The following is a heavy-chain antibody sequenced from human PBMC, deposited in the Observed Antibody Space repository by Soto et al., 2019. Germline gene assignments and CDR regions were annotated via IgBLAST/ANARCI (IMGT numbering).Heavy chain of an antibody. D-gene: IGHD4-17*01. CDR1: GYTFTSYG. Sequence: QVQLVQSGAEVKKPGASVKVSCKASGYTFTSYGISWVRQAPGQGLEWMGWISAYNGNTNYAQKLQGRVTMTTDTSTSTAYMELRSLRSDDTAVYYCARAVTDYGDYIGLYYFDYLGQGTLVTVSS. CDR3: ARAVTDYGDYIGLYYFDY. J-gene: IGHJ4*02. CDR2: ISAYNGNT. V-gene: IGHV1-18*04.